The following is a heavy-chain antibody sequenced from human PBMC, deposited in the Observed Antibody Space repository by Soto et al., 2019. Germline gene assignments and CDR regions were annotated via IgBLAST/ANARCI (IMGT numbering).Heavy chain of an antibody. V-gene: IGHV4-39*01. CDR2: IYYSGST. Sequence: SETLSLTCTVSGGSISSNSYYWGWIRQPPGKGLEWIGSIYYSGSTYYNPSLKSRVTISVDTSKNQFSLKLSSVTAADTAVYYCARGIEYYDFWSGYYWFDYWGQGTLVTVSS. CDR1: GGSISSNSYY. D-gene: IGHD3-3*01. J-gene: IGHJ4*02. CDR3: ARGIEYYDFWSGYYWFDY.